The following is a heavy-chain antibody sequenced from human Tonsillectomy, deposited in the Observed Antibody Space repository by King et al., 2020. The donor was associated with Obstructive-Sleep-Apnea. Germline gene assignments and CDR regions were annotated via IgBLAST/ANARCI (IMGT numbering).Heavy chain of an antibody. D-gene: IGHD1-26*01. CDR1: GGTFSSYA. CDR3: ARDRRGSYYRGAYFDY. V-gene: IGHV1-69*10. CDR2: IIPILGIA. J-gene: IGHJ4*02. Sequence: QLVQSGAEVKKPGSSVKVSCKASGGTFSSYAISWVRQAPGQGLEWMGGIIPILGIANYAQKFQGRVTITADKSTSTAYMELSSLRSEDTAVYYCARDRRGSYYRGAYFDYWGQGTLVTVSS.